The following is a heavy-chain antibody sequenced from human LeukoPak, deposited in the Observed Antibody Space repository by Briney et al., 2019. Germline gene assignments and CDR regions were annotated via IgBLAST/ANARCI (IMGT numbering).Heavy chain of an antibody. CDR1: GLTFSSYG. V-gene: IGHV3-15*01. Sequence: PGGSLRLSCAASGLTFSSYGMHWVRQAPGKGLEWVGRIKSKTDGGTTDYAAPVKGRFTISRDDSKNTLYLQMNSLKTEDTAVYYCTTDNRDGYNFDYWGQGTLVTVSS. CDR2: IKSKTDGGTT. CDR3: TTDNRDGYNFDY. D-gene: IGHD5-24*01. J-gene: IGHJ4*02.